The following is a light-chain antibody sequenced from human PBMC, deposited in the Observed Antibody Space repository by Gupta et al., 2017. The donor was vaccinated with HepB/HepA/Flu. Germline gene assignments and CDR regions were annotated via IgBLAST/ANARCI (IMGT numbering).Light chain of an antibody. J-gene: IGLJ1*01. CDR2: RNN. Sequence: QSVLTQTPSAYGTPGQRVTISCSGSSSNIGSNYVCWYQQCPGAAPNLLIYRNNQRPSGVPDRFSGSKSGTSASLAISGLRADDEADYYCAAWDDSRSGCVFGSGTKLTVL. CDR3: AAWDDSRSGCV. CDR1: SSNIGSNY. V-gene: IGLV1-47*01.